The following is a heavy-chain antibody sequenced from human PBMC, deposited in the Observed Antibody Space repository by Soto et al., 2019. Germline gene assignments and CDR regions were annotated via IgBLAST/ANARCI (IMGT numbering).Heavy chain of an antibody. CDR1: GFSLSTSEVG. V-gene: IGHV2-5*02. CDR2: MYWDGDK. D-gene: IGHD2-21*01. J-gene: IGHJ6*02. CDR3: AHKGVRCAGMYV. Sequence: QITLKESGPTLVNPTQTLTLTCIFSGFSLSTSEVGVACIRQSPGKALEWLALMYWDGDKRYSPFQTSRLTITKYTSKSQVVLTMTNMDPVDTGTYYCAHKGVRCAGMYVWGQGTTVTVAS.